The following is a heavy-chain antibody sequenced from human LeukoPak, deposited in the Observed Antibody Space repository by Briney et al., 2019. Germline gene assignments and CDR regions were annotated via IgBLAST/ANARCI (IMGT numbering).Heavy chain of an antibody. CDR3: ARESYWGSSAKGFDY. V-gene: IGHV3-48*01. D-gene: IGHD7-27*01. Sequence: GGSLRLSCAVSGFTFTSYSMNWFRQAPGKGLEWVSYISSSSNIYYADSVKGRFTISRDNAKNSMYLQMNSLRGEDTAVYYCARESYWGSSAKGFDYWGQGTLVTVSS. CDR2: ISSSSNI. CDR1: GFTFTSYS. J-gene: IGHJ4*02.